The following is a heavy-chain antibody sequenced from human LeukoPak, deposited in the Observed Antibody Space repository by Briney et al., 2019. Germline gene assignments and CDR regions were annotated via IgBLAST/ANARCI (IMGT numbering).Heavy chain of an antibody. D-gene: IGHD3-22*01. J-gene: IGHJ4*02. Sequence: GGSLRLSCAASGFTFSSYAMSWVRQAPGKGLEWVSTIIGSGNSAYYADSVKGRFAISRDNSKNTLFLQMNSLRAEVTAVYYCAKLGSYYYDASGCPRNWGQGTLVTVSS. CDR3: AKLGSYYYDASGCPRN. CDR2: IIGSGNSA. CDR1: GFTFSSYA. V-gene: IGHV3-23*01.